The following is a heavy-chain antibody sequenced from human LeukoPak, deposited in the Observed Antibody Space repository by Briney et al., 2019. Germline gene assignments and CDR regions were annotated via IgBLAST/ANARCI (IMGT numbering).Heavy chain of an antibody. V-gene: IGHV3-64D*06. CDR2: ISSNGDNT. CDR3: VRGTGY. J-gene: IGHJ4*02. CDR1: GFTFSTYV. Sequence: GGSLRLSCSVSGFTFSTYVMHWVRQAPGKGLEYVSAISSNGDNTYYADSVKGRFSISRDNSKNTLYLQMSSLRADDTAVYYCVRGTGYWGQGTLVTVSS.